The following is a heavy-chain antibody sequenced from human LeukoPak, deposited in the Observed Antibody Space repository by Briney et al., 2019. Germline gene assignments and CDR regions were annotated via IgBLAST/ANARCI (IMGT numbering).Heavy chain of an antibody. Sequence: PGGSLRLSCSASGFIFSNHWMSWVRQAPGKGLEWVANINQDGREKYYVDSVKGRFTISRDNAKNSLSLQMNSLRAEDTALYYCARGPPRGWYYFDYWGQGTLVTVSS. V-gene: IGHV3-7*05. CDR3: ARGPPRGWYYFDY. J-gene: IGHJ4*02. CDR1: GFIFSNHW. D-gene: IGHD6-19*01. CDR2: INQDGREK.